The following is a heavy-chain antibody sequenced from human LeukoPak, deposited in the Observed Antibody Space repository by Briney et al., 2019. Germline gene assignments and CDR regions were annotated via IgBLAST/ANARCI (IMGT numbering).Heavy chain of an antibody. D-gene: IGHD3-16*01. CDR3: ARDRLAYFDS. Sequence: GGSLRLSCVVSGFTFSDYEMSWVRQAPGRGLEWVSYVSSSGSTMHYAGSVKGRFTVSRDDAKNSVSLQMNSLRAEDTAVYYCARDRLAYFDSWGQGTLVTVSS. V-gene: IGHV3-48*03. J-gene: IGHJ4*02. CDR1: GFTFSDYE. CDR2: VSSSGSTM.